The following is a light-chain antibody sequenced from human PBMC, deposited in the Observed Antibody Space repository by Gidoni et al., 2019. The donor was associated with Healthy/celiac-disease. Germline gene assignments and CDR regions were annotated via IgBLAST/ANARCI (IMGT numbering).Light chain of an antibody. CDR1: QSVSSY. Sequence: EIVLTQSPATLSLSPGERATLSCRARQSVSSYLAWYQQKPGQAPRLLIYDASNRATGIPARFSGSGSGKDFTLTISSLEPEDFAVYYCQQRSNWPTFGGGTKVEIK. CDR3: QQRSNWPT. CDR2: DAS. J-gene: IGKJ4*01. V-gene: IGKV3-11*01.